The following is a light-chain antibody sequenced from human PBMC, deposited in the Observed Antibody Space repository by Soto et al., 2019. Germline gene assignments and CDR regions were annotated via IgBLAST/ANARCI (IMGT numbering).Light chain of an antibody. CDR1: SSNIGSNY. V-gene: IGLV1-47*01. Sequence: QSVLTQPPSASGTPGQRVTISCSGSSSNIGSNYVYWYQQLPGTAPKLLIYRNNQRPSGVPDRFSGSTSGTSASLAISGLRSEDEDDYYWAAWDNSLSGHVVFGGGTKLTVL. CDR2: RNN. CDR3: AAWDNSLSGHVV. J-gene: IGLJ2*01.